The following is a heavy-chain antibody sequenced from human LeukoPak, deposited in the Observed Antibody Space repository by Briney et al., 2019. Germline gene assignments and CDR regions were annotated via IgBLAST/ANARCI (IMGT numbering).Heavy chain of an antibody. Sequence: ASVKVSCKASGGTFSSYAISWVRQAPGQGLEWMGGIIPIFGTANYAQKFQGRVTITADESTSTAYMELSSLRSEDTAVYYCASIGICSSTSCHSAWGQGTLVTVSS. CDR3: ASIGICSSTSCHSA. CDR1: GGTFSSYA. J-gene: IGHJ5*02. CDR2: IIPIFGTA. D-gene: IGHD2-2*01. V-gene: IGHV1-69*13.